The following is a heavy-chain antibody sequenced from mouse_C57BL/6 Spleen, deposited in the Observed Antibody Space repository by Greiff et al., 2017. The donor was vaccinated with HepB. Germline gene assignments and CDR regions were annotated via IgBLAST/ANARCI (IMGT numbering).Heavy chain of an antibody. Sequence: DVMLVESGGGLVQPGGSLKLSCAASGFTFSDYYMYWVRQTPEKRLEWVAYISNGGGSTYYPDTVKGRFTISRANAKNTLYLQMSRLKSEDTAMYYCARRRSIDYAMDYWGQGTSVTVSS. J-gene: IGHJ4*01. CDR3: ARRRSIDYAMDY. CDR2: ISNGGGST. CDR1: GFTFSDYY. D-gene: IGHD2-12*01. V-gene: IGHV5-12*01.